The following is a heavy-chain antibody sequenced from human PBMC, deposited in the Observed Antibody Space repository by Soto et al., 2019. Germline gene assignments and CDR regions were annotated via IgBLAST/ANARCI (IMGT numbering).Heavy chain of an antibody. Sequence: QVQLVQSGAEVKKPGSSVKVSCKASGYTFTSYGISWVRQAPGQGLEWMGWISAYNGNTNYAQKLQGRVTMTTDTSTSTAYMELRSLRSDDTAVYYCARPMAAFRSHYYGMDVWGQGTTVTVSS. CDR3: ARPMAAFRSHYYGMDV. J-gene: IGHJ6*02. V-gene: IGHV1-18*01. CDR2: ISAYNGNT. D-gene: IGHD6-13*01. CDR1: GYTFTSYG.